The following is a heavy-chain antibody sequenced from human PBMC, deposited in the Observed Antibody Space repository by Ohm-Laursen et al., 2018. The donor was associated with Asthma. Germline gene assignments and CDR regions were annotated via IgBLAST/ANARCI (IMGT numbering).Heavy chain of an antibody. CDR2: IYHSGST. V-gene: IGHV4-4*02. J-gene: IGHJ4*02. CDR3: ARGRYCSGGSCYHGEFDY. D-gene: IGHD2-15*01. CDR1: GGSISSSNW. Sequence: TLSLTCAVSGGSISSSNWWSWVRQPPGKGLEWIGEIYHSGSTNYNPSLKSRVTISVDKSKNQFSLKLSSVTAADTAVYYCARGRYCSGGSCYHGEFDYWGQGTLVTVSS.